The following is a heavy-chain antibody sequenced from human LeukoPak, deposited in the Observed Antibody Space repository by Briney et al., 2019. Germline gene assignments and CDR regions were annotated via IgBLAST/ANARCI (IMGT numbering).Heavy chain of an antibody. CDR3: ASRYYGPGSYADFDY. Sequence: PGRSLRLSCAASGFIFDDYAMHWVRQAPGKGLEWVSGISWNSDSIDYANSVKDRFTISSDNAKNSLYLQMNSLRAEDTAVYYCASRYYGPGSYADFDYWGQGTLVTVSS. V-gene: IGHV3-9*01. CDR1: GFIFDDYA. CDR2: ISWNSDSI. J-gene: IGHJ4*02. D-gene: IGHD3-10*01.